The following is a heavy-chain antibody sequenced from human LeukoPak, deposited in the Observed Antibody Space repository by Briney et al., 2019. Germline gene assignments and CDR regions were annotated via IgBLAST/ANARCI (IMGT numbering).Heavy chain of an antibody. Sequence: SVKVSCKASGGTFSSYAISWVRQAPGQGLEWMGGIIPIFGTANYAQKFQGRVTITTDESTSTAYMELSRLRAEDTAVYYCARDARWIAVAGTGDYWGQGTLVTVSS. CDR1: GGTFSSYA. D-gene: IGHD6-19*01. J-gene: IGHJ4*02. CDR2: IIPIFGTA. V-gene: IGHV1-69*05. CDR3: ARDARWIAVAGTGDY.